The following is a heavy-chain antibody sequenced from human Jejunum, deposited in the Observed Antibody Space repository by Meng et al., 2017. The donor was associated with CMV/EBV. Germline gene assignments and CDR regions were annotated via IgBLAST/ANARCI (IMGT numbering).Heavy chain of an antibody. J-gene: IGHJ4*02. CDR3: ASSGCTGCDRPD. D-gene: IGHD2-8*02. CDR2: IHDNGDGT. V-gene: IGHV3-23*01. Sequence: RAAAGFSFNDWAMSWVRQGPGQGQGWVSGIHDNGDGTYYADSVKGRCSISIDNAKNRLYLQMDRLRSEDTAEYVCASSGCTGCDRPDWGQGTLVTVSS. CDR1: GFSFNDWA.